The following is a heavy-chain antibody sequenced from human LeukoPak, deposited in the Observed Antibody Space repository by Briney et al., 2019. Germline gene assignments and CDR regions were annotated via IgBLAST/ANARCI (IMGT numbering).Heavy chain of an antibody. V-gene: IGHV4-59*01. CDR1: GGSISSYY. CDR3: AREYSYSSSWYGGDAFDI. CDR2: IYYSGST. D-gene: IGHD6-13*01. J-gene: IGHJ3*02. Sequence: SETLSLTCTVSGGSISSYYWSCIRQPPGKGLEWSGYIYYSGSTNYNPSLKSRVTISVDTSKNQFSLKLSSVTAADTAVYYCAREYSYSSSWYGGDAFDIWGQGTMVTVSS.